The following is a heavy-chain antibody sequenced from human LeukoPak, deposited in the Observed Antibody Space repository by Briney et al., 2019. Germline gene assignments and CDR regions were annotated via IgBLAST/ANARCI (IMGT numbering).Heavy chain of an antibody. CDR3: ARNSEPYSSGWYIFDY. V-gene: IGHV3-30*04. Sequence: GGSLRLSCAASGFTFSSYAMHWVRQAPGKGLEWVAVISYDGSNKYYADSVKGRFTISRDNSKNTLYLQMNSLRAEDTAVYYCARNSEPYSSGWYIFDYWGQGTLVTVSS. J-gene: IGHJ4*02. CDR2: ISYDGSNK. CDR1: GFTFSSYA. D-gene: IGHD6-19*01.